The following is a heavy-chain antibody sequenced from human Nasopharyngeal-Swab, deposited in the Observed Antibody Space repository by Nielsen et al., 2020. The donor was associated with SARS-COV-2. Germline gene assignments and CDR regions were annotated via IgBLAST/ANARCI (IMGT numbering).Heavy chain of an antibody. CDR1: GYSLTSDW. CDR3: ARVKDTAMVKFLDY. V-gene: IGHV5-10-1*01. Sequence: GESLKISCKGSGYSLTSDWISRGRQTPGKGLEWMGRIDPSDSYTNYSPSFQGHVTISADKSISTAYLQWSSLKASDTAMYYCARVKDTAMVKFLDYWGQGTLVTVSS. CDR2: IDPSDSYT. J-gene: IGHJ4*02. D-gene: IGHD5-18*01.